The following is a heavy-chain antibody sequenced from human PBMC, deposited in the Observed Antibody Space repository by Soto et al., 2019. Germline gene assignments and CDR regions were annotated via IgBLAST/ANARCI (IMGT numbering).Heavy chain of an antibody. CDR2: ISSSSSYI. D-gene: IGHD5-18*01. CDR3: ARGEPRGYSYGAVDY. Sequence: PGGSLKLPGAASGFTFSSYSMNWVGQAPGKGLEWVSPISSSSSYIYYADSVKGRFTISRDNAKNSLYLQMNSLRAEDTAVYYCARGEPRGYSYGAVDYWGQGTLVTVSS. J-gene: IGHJ4*02. CDR1: GFTFSSYS. V-gene: IGHV3-21*01.